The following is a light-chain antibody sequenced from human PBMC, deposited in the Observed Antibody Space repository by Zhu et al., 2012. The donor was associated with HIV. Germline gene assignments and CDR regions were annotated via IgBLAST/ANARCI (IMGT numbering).Light chain of an antibody. Sequence: ETVMTQSPGILSVSPGERITLSCRASQSVGTNLAWYQQKPGQAPRLLIYGASTRATGIPARFSGSGSGTEFTLTISSLQSEDFAVYYCQQCNNWPLTFGGGTKVEIK. CDR1: QSVGTN. CDR3: QQCNNWPLT. V-gene: IGKV3-15*01. J-gene: IGKJ4*01. CDR2: GAS.